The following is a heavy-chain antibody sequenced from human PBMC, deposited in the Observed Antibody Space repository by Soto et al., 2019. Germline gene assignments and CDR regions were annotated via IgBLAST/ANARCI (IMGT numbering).Heavy chain of an antibody. J-gene: IGHJ5*02. CDR1: GFTFSSYA. Sequence: GGSLRLSCAASGFTFSSYAMSWVRQAPGKGLEWVSAISGSGGSTYYADSVKGRFTISRDNSKNTLYLQMNSLRAEDTAVYYCAKDAVYYYDSSGSRFDPWGQGTLATVSS. CDR3: AKDAVYYYDSSGSRFDP. D-gene: IGHD3-22*01. V-gene: IGHV3-23*01. CDR2: ISGSGGST.